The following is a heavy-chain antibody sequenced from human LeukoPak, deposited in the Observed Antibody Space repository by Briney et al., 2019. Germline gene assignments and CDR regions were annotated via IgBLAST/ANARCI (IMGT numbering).Heavy chain of an antibody. V-gene: IGHV3-11*01. CDR3: ASLGSSWPNWFDP. Sequence: GGSLRLSCAASGFSFSDYHMIWIRQPPGKGLEWVSYITFSGRTIHYADSVKGRFTISRDNARSSLYLQMNSLRAEDTAVYYCASLGSSWPNWFDPWGQGTLVTVSS. CDR1: GFSFSDYH. D-gene: IGHD6-13*01. J-gene: IGHJ5*02. CDR2: ITFSGRTI.